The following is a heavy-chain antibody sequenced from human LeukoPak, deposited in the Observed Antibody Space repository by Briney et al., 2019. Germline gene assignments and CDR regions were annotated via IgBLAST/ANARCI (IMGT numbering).Heavy chain of an antibody. V-gene: IGHV4-59*01. CDR3: ARGYGSDPFDY. Sequence: KTSETLSLTCTVSGGSISSYYWSWIRQPPGKGLEWIGYIYYSGSTNYNPSLKSRVTISVDTSKNQFPLKLSSVTAADTAVYYCARGYGSDPFDYWGQGTLVTVSS. D-gene: IGHD3-10*01. J-gene: IGHJ4*02. CDR2: IYYSGST. CDR1: GGSISSYY.